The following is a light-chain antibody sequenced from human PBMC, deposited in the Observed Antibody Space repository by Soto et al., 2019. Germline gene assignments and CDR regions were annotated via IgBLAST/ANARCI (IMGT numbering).Light chain of an antibody. CDR1: QNIIFY. V-gene: IGKV1-39*01. J-gene: IGKJ1*01. Sequence: DIQMTQSPSSLSASVGDRVTITCRASQNIIFYLNWYQQKIGKAPKLLIYAASNLQSGVPSRFSGSGSGTDFTLTISRLEPEDFAVYYCQQYQNSPRTFGQGTKVEIK. CDR2: AAS. CDR3: QQYQNSPRT.